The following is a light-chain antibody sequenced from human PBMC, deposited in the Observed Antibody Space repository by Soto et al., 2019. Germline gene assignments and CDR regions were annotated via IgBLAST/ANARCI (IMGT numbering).Light chain of an antibody. CDR1: QDFGNS. Sequence: DLQMTQSPSSLSASVGDRVTITCRASQDFGNSLNWYQQKPGKAPKVLLYAATALQSGVPPRISGSESGTDFTLTINNLQPEEVATYYCQQSISAPWRFGQWTKVEIK. CDR2: AAT. V-gene: IGKV1-39*01. CDR3: QQSISAPWR. J-gene: IGKJ1*01.